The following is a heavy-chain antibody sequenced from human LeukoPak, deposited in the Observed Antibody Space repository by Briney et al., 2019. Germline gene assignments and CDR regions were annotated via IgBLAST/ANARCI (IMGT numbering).Heavy chain of an antibody. J-gene: IGHJ4*02. V-gene: IGHV4-31*03. Sequence: PSETLSLTCTVSGGSISSGGYSWSWIRQHPGKGLEWIGYIYYSGSTYYNPSLKSRVTISVDTSKNQFSLKLSSVTAADTAVYYCASPRQGDYDILTGYGYWGQGTLVTVSS. CDR1: GGSISSGGYS. CDR3: ASPRQGDYDILTGYGY. D-gene: IGHD3-9*01. CDR2: IYYSGST.